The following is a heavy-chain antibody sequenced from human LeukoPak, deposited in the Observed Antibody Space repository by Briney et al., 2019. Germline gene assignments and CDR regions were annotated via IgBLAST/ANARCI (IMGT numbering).Heavy chain of an antibody. CDR2: INPNGGGT. CDR1: GYTFTGYY. D-gene: IGHD3-3*01. Sequence: ASVKVSCKASGYTFTGYYMHWVRQAPGQGLEWMGWINPNGGGTNYAQKFQGRVTMTRDTSISTAYMELSRLRSDDTAVYYCARDHHQYYDFWSGYYIRYWGQGTLVTVSS. V-gene: IGHV1-2*02. CDR3: ARDHHQYYDFWSGYYIRY. J-gene: IGHJ4*02.